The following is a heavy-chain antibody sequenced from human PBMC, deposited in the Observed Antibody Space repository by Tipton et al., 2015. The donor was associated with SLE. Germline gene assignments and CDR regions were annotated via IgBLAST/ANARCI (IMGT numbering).Heavy chain of an antibody. D-gene: IGHD3-10*01. J-gene: IGHJ6*02. CDR2: IYTSGST. V-gene: IGHV4-4*07. CDR3: AREGSYYGSGSYSYYYYGMDV. CDR1: GGSISSYY. Sequence: TLSLTCTVSGGSISSYYWSWIRQPAGKGLEWIGRIYTSGSTNYNPSLKSRVTMSVDTSKNQFSLKLSSVTAADTAVYYCAREGSYYGSGSYSYYYYGMDVWGQGTTVTVSS.